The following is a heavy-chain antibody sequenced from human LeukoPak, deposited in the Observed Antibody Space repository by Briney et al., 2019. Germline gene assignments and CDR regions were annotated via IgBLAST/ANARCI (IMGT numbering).Heavy chain of an antibody. V-gene: IGHV3-74*01. J-gene: IGHJ6*02. CDR2: INSDGSTT. CDR3: ARATSAAMDV. CDR1: GFTFSSFW. Sequence: GGSLRLSCAASGFTFSSFWMHWVRQAPGKGLVWVSRINSDGSTTTYADSVKGRFTISRDNAKNTLYLQMNSLRAEDTAVYYYARATSAAMDVWGQGTTVTVSS.